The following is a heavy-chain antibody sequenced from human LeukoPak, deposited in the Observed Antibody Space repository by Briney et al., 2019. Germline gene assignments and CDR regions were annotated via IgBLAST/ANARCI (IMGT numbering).Heavy chain of an antibody. CDR2: LFYSGST. V-gene: IGHV4-59*01. D-gene: IGHD3-10*01. Sequence: SETLSLTCTVSGGSISSYYWSWSRQPPGKGLEWIAYLFYSGSTDYNPSLESRVTISVDTSKNQFSLKLRSVTAADTAVHYCATVAVIRGVTYFDYWGQGTLVTVSS. J-gene: IGHJ4*02. CDR3: ATVAVIRGVTYFDY. CDR1: GGSISSYY.